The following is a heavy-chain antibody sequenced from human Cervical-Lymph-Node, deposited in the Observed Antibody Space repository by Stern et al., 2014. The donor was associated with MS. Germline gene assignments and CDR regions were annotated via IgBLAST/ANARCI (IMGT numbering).Heavy chain of an antibody. CDR3: ARVGDGAYFFDY. CDR1: GDSISGFY. Sequence: QVQLVQSGPGLVKPSETLSLTCTVSGDSISGFYWSWIRQPAGKGLQWIGRIYPSGSTNYNPSLTSRVTMSLDTSKNHFSLKLTSVTAADTAVYYCARVGDGAYFFDYWGQGTLVTVSS. J-gene: IGHJ4*02. D-gene: IGHD1-26*01. V-gene: IGHV4-4*07. CDR2: IYPSGST.